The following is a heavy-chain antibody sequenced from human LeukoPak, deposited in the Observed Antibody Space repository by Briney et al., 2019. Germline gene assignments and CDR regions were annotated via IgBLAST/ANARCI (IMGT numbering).Heavy chain of an antibody. CDR2: IIPIFGTA. CDR3: ARGRYYDILTGYPKRGVNWFDP. Sequence: SVKVSCKASGGTFSSYAISWVRQAPGQGLEWMGGIIPIFGTANYAQKFQGRVTITRNTSISTAYMELSSLRSEDTAVYYCARGRYYDILTGYPKRGVNWFDPWGQGTLVTVSS. J-gene: IGHJ5*02. CDR1: GGTFSSYA. V-gene: IGHV1-69*05. D-gene: IGHD3-9*01.